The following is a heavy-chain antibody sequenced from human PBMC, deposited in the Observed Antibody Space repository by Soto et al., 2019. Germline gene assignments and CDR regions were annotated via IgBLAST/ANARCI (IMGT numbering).Heavy chain of an antibody. CDR1: GYTFPSYY. CDR2: INPRGGST. CDR3: ARDVAIIAAAGTWPNWFYP. V-gene: IGHV1-46*01. Sequence: QVQLVQSGAEVKKPGASVKVSCKASGYTFPSYYMHWVRQAPGQGLEWMGIINPRGGSTSYEQKFQGRVTMTRATSASTDYNGLCSMSSEDTVVYYYARDVAIIAAAGTWPNWFYPWGQGTLVTLAS. D-gene: IGHD6-13*01. J-gene: IGHJ5*02.